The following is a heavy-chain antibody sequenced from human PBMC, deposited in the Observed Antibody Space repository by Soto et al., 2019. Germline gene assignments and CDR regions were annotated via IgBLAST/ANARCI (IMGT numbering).Heavy chain of an antibody. J-gene: IGHJ4*02. CDR2: ITDSGGRT. Sequence: PGGSLRLSCAASGFTFASHAMNWVRQAPGKGLQWVSTITDSGGRTYYADSVKGRFTISRDNSKNTLYLQMNSLRAEDTAVYYCAKDTDFDYWGQGTLVTVSS. V-gene: IGHV3-23*01. CDR3: AKDTDFDY. D-gene: IGHD2-8*02. CDR1: GFTFASHA.